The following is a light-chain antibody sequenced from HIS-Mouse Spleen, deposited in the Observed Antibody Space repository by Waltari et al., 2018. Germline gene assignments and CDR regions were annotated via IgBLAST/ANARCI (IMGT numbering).Light chain of an antibody. V-gene: IGLV3-10*01. CDR3: YSTDSSGNHRV. Sequence: SYELTQPPSVSVSPGQTARITCSGDALPKKYAYWYQQKSGQAPGLVIVEDSKRPSGIPERFSGSSSGTRATLTISGAQVEDEADYYCYSTDSSGNHRVFGGGTKLTVL. J-gene: IGLJ2*01. CDR2: EDS. CDR1: ALPKKY.